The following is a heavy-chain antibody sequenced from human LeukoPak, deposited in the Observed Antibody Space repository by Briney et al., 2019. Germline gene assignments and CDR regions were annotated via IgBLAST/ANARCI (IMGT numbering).Heavy chain of an antibody. J-gene: IGHJ4*02. D-gene: IGHD3-22*01. CDR2: IYPGDSDT. V-gene: IGHV5-51*06. Sequence: GESLKISCKGSEYSFTSYWIGWVRQMPGKGLEWMGIIYPGDSDTRYSPSFQGQVTISADKSISTAYLQWSSLKASDTAMYYCARLYYYDSSGYYALGYWGQGTLVTVSS. CDR3: ARLYYYDSSGYYALGY. CDR1: EYSFTSYW.